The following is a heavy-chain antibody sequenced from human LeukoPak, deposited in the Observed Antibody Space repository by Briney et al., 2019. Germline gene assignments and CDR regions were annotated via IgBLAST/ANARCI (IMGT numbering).Heavy chain of an antibody. CDR2: INHNSGGT. V-gene: IGHV1-2*02. Sequence: ASVKVSCKASGYTFTGYYMHWVRQAPGQGLEWMGWINHNSGGTNYAQKFQGRVTMTRDTSISTAYMELSRLRSDDTAVYYCARRYNTVPYYYYYMDVWGKGTTVTVSS. J-gene: IGHJ6*03. CDR3: ARRYNTVPYYYYYMDV. D-gene: IGHD3-3*01. CDR1: GYTFTGYY.